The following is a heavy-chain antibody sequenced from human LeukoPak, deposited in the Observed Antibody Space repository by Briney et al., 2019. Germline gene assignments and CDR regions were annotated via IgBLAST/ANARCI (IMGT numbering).Heavy chain of an antibody. V-gene: IGHV4-34*01. CDR3: ASSWVRGVIKWYYYGMDV. CDR2: INHSGST. CDR1: GGSFSGYY. J-gene: IGHJ6*02. D-gene: IGHD3-10*01. Sequence: SETLSLTCAVYGGSFSGYYWSWIRQPPGKGLKWIGEINHSGSTNYNPSLKSRVTISVDTSKNQFSLKLSSVTAADTAVYYCASSWVRGVIKWYYYGMDVWGQGTTVTVSS.